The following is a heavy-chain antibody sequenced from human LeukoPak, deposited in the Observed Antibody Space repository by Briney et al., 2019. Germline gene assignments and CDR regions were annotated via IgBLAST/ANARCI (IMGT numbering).Heavy chain of an antibody. J-gene: IGHJ4*02. Sequence: PGGPLRLSCAASGLTFNSYSMHCVRHAPGKGLEWVSSISSSSSYIYYADSVKGRFTISRDNAKNSLYLQMNSLRAEDTAVYYCARDSSVKSYVTGDFDYWGQGTLVTVSS. CDR1: GLTFNSYS. CDR3: ARDSSVKSYVTGDFDY. CDR2: ISSSSSYI. V-gene: IGHV3-21*01. D-gene: IGHD7-27*01.